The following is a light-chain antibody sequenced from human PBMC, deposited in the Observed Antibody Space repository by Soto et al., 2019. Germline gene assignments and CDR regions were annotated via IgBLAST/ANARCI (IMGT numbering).Light chain of an antibody. V-gene: IGKV3-20*01. CDR3: QQYGSSPWT. CDR2: GAS. Sequence: EIVLTQSPGTLSLSPGERATLSCRASQSVSSSYLAWYQQKSGQAPRLVIYGASSRATGIPDRFSGSGSETDFTLTISRLEPEDFAVYYCQQYGSSPWTFGQGAKVEI. CDR1: QSVSSSY. J-gene: IGKJ1*01.